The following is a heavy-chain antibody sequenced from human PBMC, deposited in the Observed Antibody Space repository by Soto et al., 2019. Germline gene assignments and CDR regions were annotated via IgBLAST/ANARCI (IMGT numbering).Heavy chain of an antibody. J-gene: IGHJ6*02. CDR3: AKASVAGYYYYGMDV. CDR2: ISYDGSNK. V-gene: IGHV3-30*18. D-gene: IGHD6-19*01. CDR1: GFTFSSYG. Sequence: GGSLRLSCAASGFTFSSYGMHWVRQAPGKGLEWVAVISYDGSNKYYADSVKGRFTISRDNSKNTLYLQMNSLRAEDTAVYYCAKASVAGYYYYGMDVWGQGTTVTVSS.